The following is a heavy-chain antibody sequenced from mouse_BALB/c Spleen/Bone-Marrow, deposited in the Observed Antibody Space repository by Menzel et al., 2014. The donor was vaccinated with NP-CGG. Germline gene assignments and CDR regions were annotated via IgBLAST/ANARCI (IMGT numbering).Heavy chain of an antibody. D-gene: IGHD2-14*01. V-gene: IGHV4-1*02. Sequence: AAGGVDFSRYWMSWVRQAPGKGLEWIGEINPDSSTLNYTPSLKDKFIISRDNAKNTLYLQMNKVRSEDTALYYCARPVYRYDPPAYWGQGTTLTVSS. CDR2: INPDSSTL. CDR3: ARPVYRYDPPAY. J-gene: IGHJ2*01. CDR1: GVDFSRYW.